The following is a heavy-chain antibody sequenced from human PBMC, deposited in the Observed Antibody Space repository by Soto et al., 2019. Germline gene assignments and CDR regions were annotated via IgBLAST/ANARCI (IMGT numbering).Heavy chain of an antibody. D-gene: IGHD1-1*01. CDR1: GFTFSSYG. CDR3: AKGERRFAADYYYGMDV. CDR2: ISYDGSNK. Sequence: QVQLVESGGGVVQPGRSLRLSCAASGFTFSSYGMHWVRQAPGKGLEWVAVISYDGSNKYYADSVKGRFTISRDNSKNTLYLPMNSLRAEDTAVYYCAKGERRFAADYYYGMDVWGQGTTVTVSS. V-gene: IGHV3-30*18. J-gene: IGHJ6*02.